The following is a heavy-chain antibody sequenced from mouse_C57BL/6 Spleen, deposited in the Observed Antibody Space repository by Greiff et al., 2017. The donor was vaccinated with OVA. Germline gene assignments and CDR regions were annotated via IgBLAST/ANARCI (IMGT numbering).Heavy chain of an antibody. V-gene: IGHV5-12*01. CDR2: ISNGGGSN. D-gene: IGHD2-5*01. Sequence: EVKVVESGGGLVQPGGSLKLSCAASGFTFSDYYMYWVSQTPEQRLEWVAYISNGGGSNYYPASVKGRFTISRDNAKNNLYLQLSRLKSEDTAMYYCARQGCYSNWFAYWGQGTLVTVSA. J-gene: IGHJ3*01. CDR3: ARQGCYSNWFAY. CDR1: GFTFSDYY.